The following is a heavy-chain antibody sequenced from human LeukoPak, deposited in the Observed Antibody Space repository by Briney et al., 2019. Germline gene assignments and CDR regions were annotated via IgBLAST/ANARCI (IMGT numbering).Heavy chain of an antibody. CDR1: GGSISSSNW. D-gene: IGHD5-12*01. J-gene: IGHJ4*02. Sequence: SETLSLTCAVSGGSISSSNWWSWVRQPPGKGLEWIGEIHHSGITNYNPSLKSRVTISVDKPKNQLSLNLSSVTAADTAVYYCARVYSGYDYPFDFWGQGTLVTVSS. V-gene: IGHV4-4*02. CDR3: ARVYSGYDYPFDF. CDR2: IHHSGIT.